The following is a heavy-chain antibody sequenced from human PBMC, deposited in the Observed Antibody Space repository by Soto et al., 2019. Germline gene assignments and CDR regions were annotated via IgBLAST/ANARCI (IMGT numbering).Heavy chain of an antibody. V-gene: IGHV1-46*01. CDR1: GYTFTSYY. CDR3: ARVLDYGDYDGLYYFDY. J-gene: IGHJ4*02. Sequence: GASVKVSCKASGYTFTSYYMHWVRQAPGQGLEWMGIINPSGGSTSYAQKFQGRVTMTRDTSTSTVYMGLSSLRSEDTAVYYCARVLDYGDYDGLYYFDYWGQGTLVTVSS. CDR2: INPSGGST. D-gene: IGHD4-17*01.